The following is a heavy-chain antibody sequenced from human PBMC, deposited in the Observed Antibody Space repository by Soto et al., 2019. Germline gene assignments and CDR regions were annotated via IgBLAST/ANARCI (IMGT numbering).Heavy chain of an antibody. D-gene: IGHD7-27*01. CDR3: ARLILYWGGLDYFDY. V-gene: IGHV4-39*01. Sequence: SETLSLTCTVSGGSISSSSYYWGWIRQPPGKGLEWIGSIYYSGSTYYNPSLKSRVTISVDTSKNQSSLKLSSVTAADTAVYYCARLILYWGGLDYFDYWGQGTLVTISS. CDR2: IYYSGST. CDR1: GGSISSSSYY. J-gene: IGHJ4*02.